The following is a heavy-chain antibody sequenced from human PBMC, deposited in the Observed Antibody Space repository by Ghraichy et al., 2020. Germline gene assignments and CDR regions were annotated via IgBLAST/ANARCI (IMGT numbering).Heavy chain of an antibody. CDR1: GFTFSTYS. CDR3: ARSGYTSGWPAFDY. CDR2: INSSSSGI. J-gene: IGHJ4*02. V-gene: IGHV3-48*02. D-gene: IGHD6-19*01. Sequence: GGSLRLSCAASGFTFSTYSMNWVRKAPGKGLEWISYINSSSSGIYYADSVKGRFTISRDNAKKSLYLQMNSLRDEDTAVYYCARSGYTSGWPAFDYWGQGTLVTVSS.